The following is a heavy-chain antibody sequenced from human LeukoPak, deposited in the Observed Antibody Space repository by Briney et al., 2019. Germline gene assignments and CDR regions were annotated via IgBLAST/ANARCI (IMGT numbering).Heavy chain of an antibody. Sequence: PWGSLRLSCAASGFTFTDYWMHWVRQAPGEGLVWVSRVNSDESRSNYAASVEGRFTISRDNTKNTLYLQMNGLRPDDTAVYYCARDPNWGNFDYWGRGTLVTVSS. CDR3: ARDPNWGNFDY. V-gene: IGHV3-74*01. CDR2: VNSDESRS. J-gene: IGHJ4*02. D-gene: IGHD7-27*01. CDR1: GFTFTDYW.